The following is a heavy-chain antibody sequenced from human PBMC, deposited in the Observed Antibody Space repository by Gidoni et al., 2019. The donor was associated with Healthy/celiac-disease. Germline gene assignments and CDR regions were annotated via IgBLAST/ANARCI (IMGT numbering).Heavy chain of an antibody. CDR3: ARLEDTAMVVANDAFDI. CDR1: GGTFSSYA. D-gene: IGHD5-18*01. V-gene: IGHV1-69*04. J-gene: IGHJ3*02. CDR2: IIPILGIA. Sequence: QVQLVQSGAEVTKPGSSVKVSCKASGGTFSSYAISWVRQAPGQGLEWMGRIIPILGIANYAQKFQGRVTITADKSTSTAYMELSSLRSEDTAVYYCARLEDTAMVVANDAFDIWGQGTMVTVSS.